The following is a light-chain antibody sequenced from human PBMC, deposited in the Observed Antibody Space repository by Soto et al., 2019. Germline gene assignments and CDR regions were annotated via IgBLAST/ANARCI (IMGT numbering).Light chain of an antibody. Sequence: QSALTQPRSVSGSPGQSVTISCTGTSSDVGGYNYVSWYQQYSGKAPKLVIYDVSKRPSGVPDRFSGSKSDNTASLTISGLQAEDEADYFCSSYTSNSTLVFGGGTKVTVL. V-gene: IGLV2-11*01. CDR3: SSYTSNSTLV. J-gene: IGLJ3*02. CDR1: SSDVGGYNY. CDR2: DVS.